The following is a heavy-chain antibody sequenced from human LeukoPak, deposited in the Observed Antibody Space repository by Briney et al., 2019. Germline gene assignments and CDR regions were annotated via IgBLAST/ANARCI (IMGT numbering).Heavy chain of an antibody. CDR3: ARRYAQYSSGIMPAFDI. CDR1: GYSFTSYW. V-gene: IGHV5-51*03. Sequence: PGESLKISCKGSGYSFTSYWIGWVRQMPGKGLEWMGIIYPGDSDTRYSPSFQGQVTISADKSISTAYLQWSSLKASDTAMYYCARRYAQYSSGIMPAFDIWGQGTMVTVSS. D-gene: IGHD6-19*01. CDR2: IYPGDSDT. J-gene: IGHJ3*02.